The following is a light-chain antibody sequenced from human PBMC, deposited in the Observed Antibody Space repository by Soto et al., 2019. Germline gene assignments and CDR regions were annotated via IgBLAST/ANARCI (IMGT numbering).Light chain of an antibody. Sequence: EIVLTQSPATLSLSPGERATLSCRASQSVSSYLAWYQQKPGQAPRLLIYDASNRATGIPARFSGSGSGTDFTLTISSLEPEDFAVYYCQQRSNSWTFCQGTKVDIK. CDR2: DAS. CDR1: QSVSSY. V-gene: IGKV3-11*01. CDR3: QQRSNSWT. J-gene: IGKJ1*01.